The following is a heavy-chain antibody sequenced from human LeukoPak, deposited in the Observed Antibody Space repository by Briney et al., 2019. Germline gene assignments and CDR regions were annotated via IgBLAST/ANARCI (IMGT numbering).Heavy chain of an antibody. CDR3: AIGYYGSGSYEYFQH. D-gene: IGHD3-10*01. Sequence: ASVTVSCKASGGAFSSYAISWERQAPGQGPEWMGGLFAIFGIAHYVQKFLGRVMITVDDFTSIAFMDLSSLRSEDTAVYYCAIGYYGSGSYEYFQHWGQGTLVTVSS. CDR1: GGAFSSYA. V-gene: IGHV1-69*13. CDR2: LFAIFGIA. J-gene: IGHJ1*01.